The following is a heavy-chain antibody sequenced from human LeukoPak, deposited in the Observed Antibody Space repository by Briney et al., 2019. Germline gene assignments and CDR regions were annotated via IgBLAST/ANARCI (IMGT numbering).Heavy chain of an antibody. J-gene: IGHJ4*02. CDR2: INPNSGGT. D-gene: IGHD6-19*01. V-gene: IGHV1-2*02. Sequence: ASVKVSCKASGYTFTGYYMHWVRQAPGQGPEWMGWINPNSGGTNYAQKFQGRVTMTRDTSISTAYMELSRLRSDDTAVYYCAREHPAVAGTDYWGQGTLVTVSS. CDR1: GYTFTGYY. CDR3: AREHPAVAGTDY.